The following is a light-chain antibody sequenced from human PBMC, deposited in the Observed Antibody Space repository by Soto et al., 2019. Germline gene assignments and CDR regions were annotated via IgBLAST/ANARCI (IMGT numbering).Light chain of an antibody. V-gene: IGKV3-15*01. CDR2: GAS. CDR3: QQYTDWPTT. CDR1: QSVRTT. J-gene: IGKJ1*01. Sequence: EIVMRQSPATLSVSPVQRATLSCRASQSVRTTVAWYHQRPGQAPRLLIYGASTRATGVPDRFSGGGSGTDFTLTVTSLQSEDFGIYYCQQYTDWPTTFGRGTKVDIK.